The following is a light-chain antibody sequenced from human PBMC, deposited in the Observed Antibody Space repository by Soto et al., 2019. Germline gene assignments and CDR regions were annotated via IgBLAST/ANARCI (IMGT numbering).Light chain of an antibody. CDR2: VVS. V-gene: IGLV2-11*01. Sequence: QSVLTQPHSVSGSPGQSVTISCTGTSVDVGAYDFVSWYQQRPGKAPKLLIYVVSGRPSGVPDRFSGSKSGNAASLTISGLQAEDEADYYCSSFTTSHTYIFGTGTKVTVL. CDR3: SSFTTSHTYI. J-gene: IGLJ1*01. CDR1: SVDVGAYDF.